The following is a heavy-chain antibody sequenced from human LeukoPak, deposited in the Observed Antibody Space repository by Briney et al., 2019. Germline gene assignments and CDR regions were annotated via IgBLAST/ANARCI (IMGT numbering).Heavy chain of an antibody. CDR1: GFTFSTYP. CDR3: ARESPRLLLYYFDS. CDR2: ISCDGGRE. J-gene: IGHJ4*02. V-gene: IGHV3-30*04. D-gene: IGHD2-15*01. Sequence: PGGSLRLSCAASGFTFSTYPMNWVRQAPGKGLEWVAFISCDGGREYYSDSVKGRFTISRDNSKNTLYLQMNSLRTEDTAVYYCARESPRLLLYYFDSWGQGTLVTVSS.